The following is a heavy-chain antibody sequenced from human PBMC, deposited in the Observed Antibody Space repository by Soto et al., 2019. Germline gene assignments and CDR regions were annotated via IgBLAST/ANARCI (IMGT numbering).Heavy chain of an antibody. J-gene: IGHJ3*02. D-gene: IGHD6-19*01. Sequence: QVQLVQSGAEVKKPGASVKVSCKVSGYTLTELSMHWVRQAPGKVLEWMGGFDPEDGETIYAQKFHGRVTMTEDTSTDTAYMGLSSLRSEDTAVYYCATDRGRYSSGWIDAFDIWGQGTMVTVSS. CDR1: GYTLTELS. CDR2: FDPEDGET. CDR3: ATDRGRYSSGWIDAFDI. V-gene: IGHV1-24*01.